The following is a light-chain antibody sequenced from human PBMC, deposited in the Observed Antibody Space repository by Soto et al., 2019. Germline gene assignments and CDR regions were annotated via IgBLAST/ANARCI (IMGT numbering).Light chain of an antibody. CDR2: ATS. J-gene: IGKJ4*01. Sequence: DVQMTQSPSSLSAFVGDRVTITCRASQGIAPYLTWFQQKPGKVPKLLIYATSTLQSGVPSRFSGSGSGTDFPLTINSLQPEDVGTYYCQKYNSAPLNFGGGTKVEIK. V-gene: IGKV1-27*01. CDR1: QGIAPY. CDR3: QKYNSAPLN.